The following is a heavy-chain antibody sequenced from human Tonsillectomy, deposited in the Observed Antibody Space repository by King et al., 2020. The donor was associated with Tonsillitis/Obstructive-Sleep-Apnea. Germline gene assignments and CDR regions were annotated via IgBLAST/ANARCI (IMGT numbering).Heavy chain of an antibody. CDR2: LSSSSGYI. Sequence: VQLVESGGGLVKPGGSLRLSCAASGFSFSSYTMNWVRQAPGKGLEWVSSLSSSSGYINYADSVKGRFTISRDNARNSLYLQMNSLRAEDTAVYYCTRDRGILIGYYPFDCWGQGTLVTVSS. D-gene: IGHD3-9*01. J-gene: IGHJ4*02. CDR1: GFSFSSYT. CDR3: TRDRGILIGYYPFDC. V-gene: IGHV3-21*01.